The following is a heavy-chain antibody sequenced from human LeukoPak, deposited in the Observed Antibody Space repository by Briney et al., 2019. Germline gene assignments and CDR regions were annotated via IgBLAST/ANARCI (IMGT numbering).Heavy chain of an antibody. Sequence: PGGSLRLSCAASGFTFNTYAMTWVRQAPGKGLEWVSSISASGGSTYYADSVKGRFTSSRDNSKNTLYLQMNSLRPAAPPVYYCPNSFGAAPYFASCGQGTLPTVSS. J-gene: IGHJ4*02. CDR2: ISASGGST. D-gene: IGHD2-15*01. CDR1: GFTFNTYA. CDR3: PNSFGAAPYFAS. V-gene: IGHV3-23*01.